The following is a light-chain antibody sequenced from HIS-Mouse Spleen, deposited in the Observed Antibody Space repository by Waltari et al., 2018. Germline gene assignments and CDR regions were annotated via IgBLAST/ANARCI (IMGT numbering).Light chain of an antibody. CDR1: SRDVGGYNH. CDR3: CSYAGSYTLV. J-gene: IGLJ2*01. CDR2: DVS. Sequence: QSALTQPGSVSGSPGQSVTISRTGTSRDVGGYNHVSWYQQHPGKAPKLMIYDVSKRPSGVPDRFSGSKSGNTASLTISGLQAEDEADYYCCSYAGSYTLVFGGGTKLTVL. V-gene: IGLV2-11*01.